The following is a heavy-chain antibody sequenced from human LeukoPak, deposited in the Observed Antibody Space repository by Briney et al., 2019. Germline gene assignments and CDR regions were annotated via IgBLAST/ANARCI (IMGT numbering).Heavy chain of an antibody. CDR1: GYTFTSYG. CDR3: ARDPRPNYYGSGSYYPGVDY. Sequence: ASVKVSCKASGYTFTSYGISWVRQAPGQGLEWMGWIIAYNGNTNYAQKLQGRVTITTDKSTSTAYMELRSLRSDDTAVYYCARDPRPNYYGSGSYYPGVDYWGQGTRVTVTS. D-gene: IGHD3-10*01. V-gene: IGHV1-18*01. CDR2: IIAYNGNT. J-gene: IGHJ4*02.